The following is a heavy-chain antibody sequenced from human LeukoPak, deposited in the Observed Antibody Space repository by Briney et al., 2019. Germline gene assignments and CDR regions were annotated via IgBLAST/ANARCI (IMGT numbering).Heavy chain of an antibody. CDR2: INHSGST. CDR1: GGSFSGYY. J-gene: IGHJ4*02. D-gene: IGHD6-19*01. V-gene: IGHV4-34*01. CDR3: ARGAVAEGFDY. Sequence: SETLSLTCAVCGGSFSGYYWSWIRQPPGKGLEWIGEINHSGSTNYNPSLKSRVTISVDTSKNQFSLKLSSVTAADTAVYYCARGAVAEGFDYWGQGTLVTVSS.